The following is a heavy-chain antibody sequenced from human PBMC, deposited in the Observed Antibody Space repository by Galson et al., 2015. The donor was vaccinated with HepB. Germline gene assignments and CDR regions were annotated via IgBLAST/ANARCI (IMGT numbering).Heavy chain of an antibody. CDR1: GGSVSSSGYY. CDR3: ARYVGSGKYFDY. Sequence: SLTCSVSGGSVSSSGYYWGWIRQTPGKGLEWIATISYSGSTYYNPSLKSRVTISADTSKNQFSLMLSSLTAADTAVFYCARYVGSGKYFDYWGQGTLVTVSS. J-gene: IGHJ4*02. D-gene: IGHD3-10*01. V-gene: IGHV4-39*07. CDR2: ISYSGST.